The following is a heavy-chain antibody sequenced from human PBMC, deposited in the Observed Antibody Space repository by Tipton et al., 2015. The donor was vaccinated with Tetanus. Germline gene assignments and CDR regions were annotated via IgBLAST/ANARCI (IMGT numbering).Heavy chain of an antibody. CDR3: GGRDRTTGTTLGLFDR. D-gene: IGHD1-1*01. CDR2: IRSKDYGGTT. Sequence: SLRLSCTGSGFTFGDYGMNWFRQAPGKGLEWIGLIRSKDYGGTTEYAASVKDRFTISRDDSKSTAYLQMDSLKTEDTAVYYCGGRDRTTGTTLGLFDRWGQGILVTVSS. V-gene: IGHV3-49*03. J-gene: IGHJ4*02. CDR1: GFTFGDYG.